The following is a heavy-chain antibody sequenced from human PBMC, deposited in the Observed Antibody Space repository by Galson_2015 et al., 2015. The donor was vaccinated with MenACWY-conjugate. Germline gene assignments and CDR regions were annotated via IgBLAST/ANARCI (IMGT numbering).Heavy chain of an antibody. J-gene: IGHJ4*02. Sequence: SVKVSCKASGFTFTSSAVQWVRQARGQRLEWIGWIVVGSGNTNYAQKFQERVTITRDMSTSTAYMEPSSLRSEDTAVYYCAADLYDILTGPSFDYWGQGTLVTVSS. D-gene: IGHD3-9*01. CDR3: AADLYDILTGPSFDY. V-gene: IGHV1-58*01. CDR1: GFTFTSSA. CDR2: IVVGSGNT.